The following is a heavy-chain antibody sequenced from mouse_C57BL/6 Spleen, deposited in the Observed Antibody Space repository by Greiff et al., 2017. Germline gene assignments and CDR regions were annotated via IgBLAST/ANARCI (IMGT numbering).Heavy chain of an antibody. CDR2: ISSGSSTI. V-gene: IGHV5-17*01. D-gene: IGHD3-2*02. Sequence: EVKVVESGGGLVKPGGSLKLSCAASGFTFSDYGMHWVRQAPEKWLEWVAYISSGSSTIYYADTVKGRFTISRDNAKNTLFLQMTSLRSEDTAMYYCARPGSGYVGFAYWGQGTLVTVSA. CDR1: GFTFSDYG. CDR3: ARPGSGYVGFAY. J-gene: IGHJ3*01.